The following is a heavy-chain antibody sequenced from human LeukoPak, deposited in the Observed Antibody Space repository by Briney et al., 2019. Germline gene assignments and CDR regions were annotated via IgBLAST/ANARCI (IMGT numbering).Heavy chain of an antibody. Sequence: HPGGSLRLSCAASGFTFSSYSMNWVRQAPGKGLEWVSYISSSSSTIYYADSVKGRFTISRDNAKNSLYLQMNSLRAEDTAVYYCARVRIIPGKHYYYYMDVWGKGTTVTVSS. J-gene: IGHJ6*03. CDR3: ARVRIIPGKHYYYYMDV. V-gene: IGHV3-48*01. D-gene: IGHD3-10*01. CDR2: ISSSSSTI. CDR1: GFTFSSYS.